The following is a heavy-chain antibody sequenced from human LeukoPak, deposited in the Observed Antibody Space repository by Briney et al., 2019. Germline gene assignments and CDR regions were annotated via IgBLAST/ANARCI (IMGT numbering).Heavy chain of an antibody. Sequence: PSEILSLTCTVSGDSISSGDYYWSWIRQPAGKGLEWIGRISSSGSTNYNPSLKSRATISVDTSKNQFSLKLSSVTAADTAVYFCARGPYSYDSSGAFDIWGQGTMVTVSS. CDR2: ISSSGST. V-gene: IGHV4-61*02. D-gene: IGHD3-22*01. CDR1: GDSISSGDYY. J-gene: IGHJ3*02. CDR3: ARGPYSYDSSGAFDI.